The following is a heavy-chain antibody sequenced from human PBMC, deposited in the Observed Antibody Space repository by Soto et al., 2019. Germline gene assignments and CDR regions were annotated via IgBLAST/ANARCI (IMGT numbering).Heavy chain of an antibody. J-gene: IGHJ6*02. CDR1: GFTFSSYS. CDR2: ISSSSSYI. D-gene: IGHD2-2*01. Sequence: GSLSLSCAASGFTFSSYSMNLVRQAPGKGLEWVSSISSSSSYIYYADSVKGRFTISRDNAKNSLYLQMNSLRAEDTAVYYCARDLKPYIVVVPAARGMDVWGQGTTVTVSS. CDR3: ARDLKPYIVVVPAARGMDV. V-gene: IGHV3-21*01.